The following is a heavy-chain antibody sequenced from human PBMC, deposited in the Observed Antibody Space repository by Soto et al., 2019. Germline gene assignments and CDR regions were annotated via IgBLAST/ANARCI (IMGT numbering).Heavy chain of an antibody. CDR2: INAGNGNT. J-gene: IGHJ3*02. V-gene: IGHV1-3*01. D-gene: IGHD3-10*01. Sequence: ASVKVSCKASGYTFTSYAMHWVRQAPGQRLEWMGWINAGNGNTKYSQKFQGRVTITRDTSASTAYMELSSLRSEDTAVYYCARPLDYYGRDALDIWGQGTTVTVSS. CDR1: GYTFTSYA. CDR3: ARPLDYYGRDALDI.